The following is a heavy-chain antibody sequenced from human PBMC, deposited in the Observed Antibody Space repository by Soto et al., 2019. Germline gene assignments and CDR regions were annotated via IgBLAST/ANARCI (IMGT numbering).Heavy chain of an antibody. CDR3: ARRTSSAWYLCDY. J-gene: IGHJ4*02. V-gene: IGHV1-18*01. Sequence: ASVKVSCKASGYTFTSYHITWVRQAPGQGLEWMGWISAYNGNTNYAQNFQGRVSMTTDSSTTTAYMELRNLRSDDTAVYYCARRTSSAWYLCDYWGLGTLVTGSS. CDR2: ISAYNGNT. CDR1: GYTFTSYH. D-gene: IGHD6-19*01.